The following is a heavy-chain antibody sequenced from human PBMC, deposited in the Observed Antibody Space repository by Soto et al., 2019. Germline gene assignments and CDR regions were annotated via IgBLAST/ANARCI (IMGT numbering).Heavy chain of an antibody. D-gene: IGHD3-16*02. J-gene: IGHJ4*02. CDR3: ARDEISGQFFDY. CDR1: GGSVRSGICY. V-gene: IGHV4-61*01. CDR2: IYYSGST. Sequence: SVPLPVTCTVSGGSVRSGICYWSWNRQPPGKGLEWIGYIYYSGSTNYNPSLKSRVTISVDTSKNQFSLKLSSVTAADTAVYYCARDEISGQFFDYWGQGTLVTVSS.